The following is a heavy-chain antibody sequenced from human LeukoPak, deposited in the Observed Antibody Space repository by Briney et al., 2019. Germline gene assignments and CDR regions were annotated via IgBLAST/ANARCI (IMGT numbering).Heavy chain of an antibody. CDR3: AREAGHSSSSGINWFDP. V-gene: IGHV4-34*01. CDR2: INHSGST. Sequence: TSETLSLTCAVYGRSFSGYYWSWIRQPPGKGLEWIGEINHSGSTNYNPSLKSRVTISVDTSKNQFSLKLSSVTAADTAVYYCAREAGHSSSSGINWFDPWGQGTLVTVSS. CDR1: GRSFSGYY. D-gene: IGHD6-6*01. J-gene: IGHJ5*02.